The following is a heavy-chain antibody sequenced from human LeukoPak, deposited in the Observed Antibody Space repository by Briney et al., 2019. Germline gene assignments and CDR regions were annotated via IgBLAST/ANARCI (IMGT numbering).Heavy chain of an antibody. Sequence: SSETLSLTCTVSGGSISSYYWSWIRQPPGKGLEWIGYIYYSGSTNYNPSLKSRVTISVETSKNQFSLKLSSVTAADTAVYYCARSLGSNSGLFDYWGQGTLVTVSS. CDR3: ARSLGSNSGLFDY. V-gene: IGHV4-59*01. CDR2: IYYSGST. D-gene: IGHD2/OR15-2a*01. J-gene: IGHJ4*02. CDR1: GGSISSYY.